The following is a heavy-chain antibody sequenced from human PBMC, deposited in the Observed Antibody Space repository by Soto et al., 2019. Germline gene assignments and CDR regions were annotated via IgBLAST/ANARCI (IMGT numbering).Heavy chain of an antibody. J-gene: IGHJ4*02. Sequence: PGGYLRLSCATYGFTFSSYAMSWVRQAPGKWLEWVSAISGSGGSTYYADSVKGRFTISRDNSKNTLYLQMNSLRAEDTAVYYCAKDPVDYGDSSPFDYWGQGTLVTVSS. V-gene: IGHV3-23*01. D-gene: IGHD4-17*01. CDR1: GFTFSSYA. CDR2: ISGSGGST. CDR3: AKDPVDYGDSSPFDY.